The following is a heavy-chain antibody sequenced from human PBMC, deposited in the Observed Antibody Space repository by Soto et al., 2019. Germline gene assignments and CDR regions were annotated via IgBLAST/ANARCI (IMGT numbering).Heavy chain of an antibody. CDR2: IYYSGST. CDR3: ARLYSSGWYSDY. D-gene: IGHD6-19*01. CDR1: GGSISSSSYY. Sequence: QLQLQESGPGLVKPSETLSLTCTVSGGSISSSSYYWGWIRQPPGKGLEWIGSIYYSGSTYYNPSLKSRVTISVDTSKNQFSLKLSSVTAADTAVYYCARLYSSGWYSDYWGQGTLVTVSS. J-gene: IGHJ4*02. V-gene: IGHV4-39*01.